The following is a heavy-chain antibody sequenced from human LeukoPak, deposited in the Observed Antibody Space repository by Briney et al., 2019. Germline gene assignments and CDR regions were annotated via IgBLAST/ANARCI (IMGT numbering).Heavy chain of an antibody. CDR1: GFTLSDYY. Sequence: GGSLRLSCAASGFTLSDYYMSWIRQAPGKGLEWVSYIRSSGSTTYYADSVKGRFTNSRDNAKNSLYLQMNSLRAEDTAVYYCARVDCSSTSCYEFDYWGQGTLVTVSS. V-gene: IGHV3-11*04. CDR3: ARVDCSSTSCYEFDY. J-gene: IGHJ4*02. CDR2: IRSSGSTT. D-gene: IGHD2-2*01.